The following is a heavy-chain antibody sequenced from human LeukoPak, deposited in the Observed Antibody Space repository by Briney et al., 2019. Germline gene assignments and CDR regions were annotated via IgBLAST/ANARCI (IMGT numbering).Heavy chain of an antibody. V-gene: IGHV3-7*03. CDR3: ARDMLLVSSSTFFDY. Sequence: GGSLRLSCAASGFTFSSYWMSWVRQAPGKGLEWLANIKQDGSEKYYVDSVKGRFTISRDNAKNSLYLQMNSLRAEDTAVYYCARDMLLVSSSTFFDYWGQGTLVTVSS. J-gene: IGHJ4*02. CDR1: GFTFSSYW. D-gene: IGHD6-13*01. CDR2: IKQDGSEK.